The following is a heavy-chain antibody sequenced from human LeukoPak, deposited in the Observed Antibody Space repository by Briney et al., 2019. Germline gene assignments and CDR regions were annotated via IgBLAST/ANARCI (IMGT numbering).Heavy chain of an antibody. CDR3: ASWHGDLDY. V-gene: IGHV1-69*04. J-gene: IGHJ4*02. CDR1: GGTFSSYA. Sequence: GASVKVSCKASGGTFSSYAISWVRQAPGQGLEWMGRIIPILGIANYAQKFQGRVTITADKSTSTAYVELSSLRSEDTAVYYCASWHGDLDYWGQGTLVTVSS. CDR2: IIPILGIA. D-gene: IGHD4-17*01.